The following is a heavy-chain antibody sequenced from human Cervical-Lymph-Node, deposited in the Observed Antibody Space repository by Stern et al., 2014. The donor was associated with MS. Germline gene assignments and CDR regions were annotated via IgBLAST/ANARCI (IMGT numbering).Heavy chain of an antibody. CDR2: VSPSSETT. J-gene: IGHJ4*02. D-gene: IGHD6-13*01. CDR1: GYTLTNHY. Sequence: QDQLVQSGAAVKKPGTSVRVSCKASGYTLTNHYIHWVRQAPGQGLEWMGIVSPSSETTAYSQRFQGRVTMTRDTSTRTFYMDLSSLTSDDTAVYFCARDIAAAATGFDYWGQGTLVTVSS. CDR3: ARDIAAAATGFDY. V-gene: IGHV1-46*01.